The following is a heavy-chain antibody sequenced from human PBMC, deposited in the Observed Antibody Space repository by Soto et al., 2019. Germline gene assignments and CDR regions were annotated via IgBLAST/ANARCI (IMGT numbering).Heavy chain of an antibody. J-gene: IGHJ5*02. Sequence: QVPLQESGPGLVKPSQTMSLTCTGSGGSISSGDYYWSWIRQPQGTGLECIGYIYYSGSPYYNPSLKSRVTSSVDSSKTQFSLKLSSVTAAAPAVYYCARTSQDLNWCDPWGQGTLVTVSS. CDR1: GGSISSGDYY. V-gene: IGHV4-30-4*01. D-gene: IGHD2-15*01. CDR3: ARTSQDLNWCDP. CDR2: IYYSGSP.